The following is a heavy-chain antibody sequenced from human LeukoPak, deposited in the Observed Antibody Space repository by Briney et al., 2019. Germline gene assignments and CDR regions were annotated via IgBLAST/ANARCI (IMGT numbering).Heavy chain of an antibody. D-gene: IGHD3-3*01. CDR1: GFTFSSYA. CDR3: ASRSIFGVHFDY. V-gene: IGHV3-23*01. Sequence: GGSLRLSCAASGFTFSSYAMSWVRQAPGKGLEWVSAVSGSGGSTYYADSVKGRFTISRDNSKNTLYLQMNSLRAEDTAVYYCASRSIFGVHFDYWGQGTLVTVSS. J-gene: IGHJ4*02. CDR2: VSGSGGST.